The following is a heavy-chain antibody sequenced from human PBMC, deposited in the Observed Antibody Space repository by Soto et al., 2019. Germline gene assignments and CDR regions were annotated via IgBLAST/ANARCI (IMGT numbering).Heavy chain of an antibody. V-gene: IGHV3-7*01. Sequence: EVQLVESGGGLVQPGGPLSLSCAASGFTFSGYWMSGFRKPPGKGLEWVANIKQDGSEKYYVDSVKGRFTISRDNAKNSLYLQMNSLRAEDTAVYYCARRGYSYGWGYWGQGTLVTVSS. CDR3: ARRGYSYGWGY. D-gene: IGHD5-18*01. CDR2: IKQDGSEK. J-gene: IGHJ4*02. CDR1: GFTFSGYW.